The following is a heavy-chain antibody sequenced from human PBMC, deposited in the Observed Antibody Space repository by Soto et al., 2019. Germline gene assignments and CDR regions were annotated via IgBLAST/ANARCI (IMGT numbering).Heavy chain of an antibody. J-gene: IGHJ4*02. CDR3: ARRSSGWYFDY. CDR1: GFSFSSFA. Sequence: EVQLLEPGGGLVQPGGSLRLSCAASGFSFSSFAMNWVRQAPGKGLEWVSVISGSGDSPYYADSVKGRFTISRDNSKNTLYLQMISLRAEDTAVYYCARRSSGWYFDYWGQGTLVIVSS. D-gene: IGHD6-19*01. CDR2: ISGSGDSP. V-gene: IGHV3-23*01.